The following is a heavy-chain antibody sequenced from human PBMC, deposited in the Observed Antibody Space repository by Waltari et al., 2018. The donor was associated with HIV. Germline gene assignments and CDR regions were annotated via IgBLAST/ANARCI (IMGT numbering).Heavy chain of an antibody. CDR3: SRDTFGEYDY. CDR1: GFSVSSYW. Sequence: EVQLVQSGGGLIKPGGSLRLSCDASGFSVSSYWMHWVRQTPGKGLVWVSRINIDGSRIDYADSVRGRFTISRDSAKNTLSLQMNSLTEEDTAVYYCSRDTFGEYDYWGQGTLVTVSS. V-gene: IGHV3-74*01. CDR2: INIDGSRI. D-gene: IGHD3-10*01. J-gene: IGHJ4*02.